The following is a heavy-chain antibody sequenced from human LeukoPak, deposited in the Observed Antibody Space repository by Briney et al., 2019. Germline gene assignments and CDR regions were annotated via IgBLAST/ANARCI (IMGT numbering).Heavy chain of an antibody. Sequence: PSETLSLTCTVSGGSISSSSYYWGWIRQPPGKGLEWIGSIYYSGSTYYNPSLKSRVTISVDTSKNQFSLKLSSVTAADTAVYYCAANDRVTRSLLGYWGQGTLVTVSS. CDR2: IYYSGST. V-gene: IGHV4-39*01. J-gene: IGHJ4*02. CDR3: AANDRVTRSLLGY. D-gene: IGHD1-1*01. CDR1: GGSISSSSYY.